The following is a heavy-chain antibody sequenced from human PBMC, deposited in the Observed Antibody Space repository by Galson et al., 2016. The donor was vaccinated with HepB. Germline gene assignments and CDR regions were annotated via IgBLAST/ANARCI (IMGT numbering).Heavy chain of an antibody. J-gene: IGHJ6*02. CDR3: AREGLSDYGDYKYYYYALDV. Sequence: SLRLSCAVSGFTFNSYSMNWVRQAPGKGLEWVANIKQDGSEKYYVDSVKGRFTISRDNAKNSLYLQMNSLRAEDTAVYYCAREGLSDYGDYKYYYYALDVWGQGTTVTVSS. CDR2: IKQDGSEK. CDR1: GFTFNSYS. V-gene: IGHV3-7*01. D-gene: IGHD4-17*01.